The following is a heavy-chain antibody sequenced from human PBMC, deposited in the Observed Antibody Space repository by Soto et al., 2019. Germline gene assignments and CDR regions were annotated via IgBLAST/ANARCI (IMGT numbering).Heavy chain of an antibody. CDR3: ARSXWGGSYPFYYYYYGMDV. CDR2: ISYDGSNK. D-gene: IGHD1-26*01. Sequence: GSLRLSCAASGFTFSSYAMHWVRQAPGKGLEWVAVISYDGSNKYYADSVKGRFTISRDNSKNTLYLQMNSLRAEDTAVYYCARSXWGGSYPFYYYYYGMDVWGPGTTVTVSS. J-gene: IGHJ6*02. V-gene: IGHV3-30-3*01. CDR1: GFTFSSYA.